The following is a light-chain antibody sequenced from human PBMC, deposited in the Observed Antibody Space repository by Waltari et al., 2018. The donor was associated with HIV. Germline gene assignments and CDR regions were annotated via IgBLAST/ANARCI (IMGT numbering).Light chain of an antibody. CDR3: QQYNHWPWT. Sequence: EIVMTQSPDTWSVSPVETATLSCRASQSVTTNLAWSQQKPGQAPRLLFSGSSTRATGLPDRFSGSVSVTEFTLTFRSLQSEDSAVYYCQQYNHWPWTFGQGTTVEIK. CDR1: QSVTTN. CDR2: GSS. J-gene: IGKJ1*01. V-gene: IGKV3-15*01.